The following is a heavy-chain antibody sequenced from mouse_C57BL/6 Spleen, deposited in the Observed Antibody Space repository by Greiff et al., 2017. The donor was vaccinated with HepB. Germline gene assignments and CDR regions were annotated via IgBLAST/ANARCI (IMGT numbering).Heavy chain of an antibody. V-gene: IGHV1-85*01. CDR3: ARYWDYGLYAMDY. CDR2: IYPRDGST. D-gene: IGHD1-1*01. CDR1: GYTFTSYD. Sequence: QVQLKQSGPELVKPGASVKLSCKASGYTFTSYDINWVKQRPGQGLEWIGWIYPRDGSTKYNEKFKGKATLTVDTSSSTAYMELHSLTSEDSAVYFCARYWDYGLYAMDYWGQGTSVTVSS. J-gene: IGHJ4*01.